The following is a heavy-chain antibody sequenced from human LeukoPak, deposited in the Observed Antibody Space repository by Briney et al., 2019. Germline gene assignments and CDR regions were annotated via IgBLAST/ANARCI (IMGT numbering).Heavy chain of an antibody. V-gene: IGHV3-30-3*01. CDR3: ARDMGKQWLVQMADYYYGMDV. Sequence: GGSLRLSCAASGFTFSDYYMSWIRQAPGKGLEWVAVISYDGSNKYYADSVKGRFTISRDNSKNTLYLQMNSLRAEDTAVYYCARDMGKQWLVQMADYYYGMDVWGQGTTVTVSS. CDR1: GFTFSDYY. J-gene: IGHJ6*02. D-gene: IGHD6-19*01. CDR2: ISYDGSNK.